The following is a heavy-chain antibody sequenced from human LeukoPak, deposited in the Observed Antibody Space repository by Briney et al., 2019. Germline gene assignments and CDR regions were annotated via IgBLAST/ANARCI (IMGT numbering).Heavy chain of an antibody. CDR1: GGSISSSSYY. CDR3: ARREGITPDY. V-gene: IGHV4-39*01. D-gene: IGHD3-16*01. CDR2: IYYSGST. Sequence: SETLSLTCTVSGGSISSSSYYWGWIRQPPGKGLEWIGSIYYSGSTYYNPSLKSRVTMSVDTSKNQFSLKLSSVTAADTAVYYCARREGITPDYWGQGTLVTV. J-gene: IGHJ4*02.